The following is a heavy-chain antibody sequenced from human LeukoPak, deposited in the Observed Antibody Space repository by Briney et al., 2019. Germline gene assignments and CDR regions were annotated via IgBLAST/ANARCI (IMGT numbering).Heavy chain of an antibody. Sequence: SETLSLTCAVSGYSISSGYYWGWIRQPPGKGLEWIGSIYHSGSTYYNPSLKSRVTISVDTSKNQFSLKLSSVTAADTAVYYCARQMSEQWLVLSGYNWSDPWGQGTLVTVSS. CDR2: IYHSGST. J-gene: IGHJ5*02. V-gene: IGHV4-38-2*01. CDR3: ARQMSEQWLVLSGYNWSDP. D-gene: IGHD6-19*01. CDR1: GYSISSGYY.